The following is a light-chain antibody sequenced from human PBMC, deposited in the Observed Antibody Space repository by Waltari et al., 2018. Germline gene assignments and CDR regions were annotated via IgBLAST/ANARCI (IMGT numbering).Light chain of an antibody. CDR1: QGITSS. CDR2: AAS. V-gene: IGKV1-8*01. CDR3: QQYYSYPIT. Sequence: AIRVTQSPSSLSASTGDRVTITCRASQGITSSLAWYQQKPGKAPKVLIYAASTLQSGVPSRFSCSGSGTDFTLTINCLQSEDFATYYCQQYYSYPITFGQGTRLEIK. J-gene: IGKJ5*01.